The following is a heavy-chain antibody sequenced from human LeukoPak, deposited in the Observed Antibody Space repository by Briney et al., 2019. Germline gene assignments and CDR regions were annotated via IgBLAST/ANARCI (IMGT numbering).Heavy chain of an antibody. CDR2: ISGSGGST. D-gene: IGHD3-9*01. CDR1: GFTFSSYA. Sequence: PGGSLRLSCAASGFTFSSYAMSWVRQAPGKGLEWVSAISGSGGSTYYADSVKGRFTISRDNSKNTLYLQMNSLRAEDTAVYYCAKDQDYDILTGYLGSLDYWGQGTLVTASS. V-gene: IGHV3-23*01. J-gene: IGHJ4*02. CDR3: AKDQDYDILTGYLGSLDY.